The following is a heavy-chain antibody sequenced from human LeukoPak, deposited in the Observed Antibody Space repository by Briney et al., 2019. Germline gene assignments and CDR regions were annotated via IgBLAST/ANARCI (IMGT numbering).Heavy chain of an antibody. D-gene: IGHD6-13*01. V-gene: IGHV3-7*01. CDR3: ARGVIAAADFFDY. CDR1: GFTFSSYA. J-gene: IGHJ4*02. CDR2: IKQDGSEK. Sequence: GGSLRLSCAASGFTFSSYAMSWVRQAPGKGLEWVANIKQDGSEKYYVDSVKGRFTISRDNAKNSLYLQMNSLRAEDTAVYYCARGVIAAADFFDYWGQGTLVTVSS.